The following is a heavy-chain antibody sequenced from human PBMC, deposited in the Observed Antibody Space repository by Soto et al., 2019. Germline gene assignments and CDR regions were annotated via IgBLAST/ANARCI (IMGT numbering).Heavy chain of an antibody. CDR1: GFTFSNYG. D-gene: IGHD6-19*01. J-gene: IGHJ4*02. CDR3: ATRIAVAGPPYD. CDR2: IWYDGSNK. V-gene: IGHV3-33*01. Sequence: QVQLVESGGGVVQPGRSLRLSCAASGFTFSNYGMHWVRQAPGKGLEWVAVIWYDGSNKYYADSAKGRFTISRDNSKNTLVLQMSSLRVEDAAMYYCATRIAVAGPPYDWGQGTLVTVSS.